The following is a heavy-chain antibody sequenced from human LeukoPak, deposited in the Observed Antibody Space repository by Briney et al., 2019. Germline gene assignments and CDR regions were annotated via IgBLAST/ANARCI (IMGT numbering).Heavy chain of an antibody. D-gene: IGHD3-10*01. V-gene: IGHV1-2*04. Sequence: GASVKVSCKASGYTFTGYYMHWVRQAPGQGLEWMGWINPNSGGTNYAQKFQGWVTMTRDTSISTAYMELSRLISDDTAVYYCAAPMVREPNNPPGIWGQGTMVTVSS. CDR2: INPNSGGT. J-gene: IGHJ3*02. CDR1: GYTFTGYY. CDR3: AAPMVREPNNPPGI.